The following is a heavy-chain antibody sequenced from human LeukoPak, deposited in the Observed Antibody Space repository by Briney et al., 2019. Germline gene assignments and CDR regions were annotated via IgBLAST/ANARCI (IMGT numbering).Heavy chain of an antibody. CDR2: ISSNGSST. CDR1: GFTFSSYA. D-gene: IGHD2-2*02. Sequence: GGSLRLSCAASGFTFSSYAMHWVRQAPGKGLEYVSAISSNGSSTYYANSVKGRFTISRDNSKNTLYLQMGSLRAEDMAVYYCAREGCSSTSCYTNWFDPWGQGTLVTVSS. J-gene: IGHJ5*02. V-gene: IGHV3-64*01. CDR3: AREGCSSTSCYTNWFDP.